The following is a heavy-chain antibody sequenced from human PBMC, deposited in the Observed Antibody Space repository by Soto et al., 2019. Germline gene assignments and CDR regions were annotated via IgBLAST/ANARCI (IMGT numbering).Heavy chain of an antibody. CDR1: GFTVSSNY. J-gene: IGHJ3*02. CDR3: ARDRLVVPAAIDAFDI. CDR2: IYSGGST. Sequence: GGSLRLSCAASGFTVSSNYMSWVRQAPGKGLEWVSVIYSGGSTYYADSVKGRFTISRDNSKNTLYLQMNSLRAEDTAVYYCARDRLVVPAAIDAFDIWGQGTMVTVSS. V-gene: IGHV3-66*01. D-gene: IGHD2-2*02.